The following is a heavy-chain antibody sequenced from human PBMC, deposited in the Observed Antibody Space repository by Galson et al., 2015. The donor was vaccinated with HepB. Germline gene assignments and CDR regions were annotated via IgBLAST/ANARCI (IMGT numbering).Heavy chain of an antibody. Sequence: SVKVSCKASGDTFSNYHFGWVRQAPGKGLEWMGGITPIFSPAKYAQKFQGRVTITADDSTNTAYMELSSLRSEDTALYYCARGKLTNGMDVWGQGTTVTVSS. CDR3: ARGKLTNGMDV. CDR1: GDTFSNYH. V-gene: IGHV1-69*13. J-gene: IGHJ6*02. CDR2: ITPIFSPA. D-gene: IGHD1-1*01.